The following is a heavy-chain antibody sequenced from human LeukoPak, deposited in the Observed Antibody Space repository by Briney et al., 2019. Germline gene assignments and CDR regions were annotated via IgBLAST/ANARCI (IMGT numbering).Heavy chain of an antibody. CDR3: ARXXYYDSSGYYSSFDY. CDR1: GGSISSYY. Sequence: PSETLSLTCTVSGGSISSYYWSWIRQPAGKGLEWIGRIYTSGSTNYNPSLKSRVTMSVDTSKNQFSLKLSSVTAADTAVYYCARXXYYDSSGYYSSFDYWGQGTLVTVSS. V-gene: IGHV4-4*07. J-gene: IGHJ4*02. CDR2: IYTSGST. D-gene: IGHD3-22*01.